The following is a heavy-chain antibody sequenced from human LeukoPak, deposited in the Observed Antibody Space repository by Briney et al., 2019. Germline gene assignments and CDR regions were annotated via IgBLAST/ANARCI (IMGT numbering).Heavy chain of an antibody. J-gene: IGHJ4*02. Sequence: GGSLRLSCAASGFIFSSYAMHWVRQAPGKGLEWVAVISYDGSNKYYADSVRGRFTISRDNSKNTLYLQMNSLRAEDTAVYYCARDSPDYYGSGYYFDYWGQGTLVTVSS. CDR3: ARDSPDYYGSGYYFDY. CDR2: ISYDGSNK. CDR1: GFIFSSYA. V-gene: IGHV3-30-3*01. D-gene: IGHD3-10*01.